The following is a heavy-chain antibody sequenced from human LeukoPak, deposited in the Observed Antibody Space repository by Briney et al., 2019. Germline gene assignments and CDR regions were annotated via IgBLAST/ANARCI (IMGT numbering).Heavy chain of an antibody. CDR3: VRHFSGSFDFDY. J-gene: IGHJ4*02. CDR2: INHSGST. CDR1: GGSFSGYY. V-gene: IGHV4-34*01. D-gene: IGHD1-26*01. Sequence: PSETLSLTCAVYGGSFSGYYWSWIRQPPGKGLEWIGEINHSGSTNYNPSLKSRVTISVDTSKNQFSLRLSSVTAADTAIYYCVRHFSGSFDFDYWGQGTLVTVSS.